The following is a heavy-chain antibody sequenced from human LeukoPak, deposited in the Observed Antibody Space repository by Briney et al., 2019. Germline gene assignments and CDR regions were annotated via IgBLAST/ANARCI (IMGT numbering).Heavy chain of an antibody. CDR1: GGSISGRNW. CDR3: ARAVSEVHDAFDI. J-gene: IGHJ3*02. D-gene: IGHD1-1*01. Sequence: NPSGTLSLTCAVSGGSISGRNWWSWVRRPPGKGLEWLGEIYHSGSTNYNPSLMSRVTMSVDKSKNQFSLKLSSVTAADTAVYYCARAVSEVHDAFDIWGQGTMVTVSS. V-gene: IGHV4-4*02. CDR2: IYHSGST.